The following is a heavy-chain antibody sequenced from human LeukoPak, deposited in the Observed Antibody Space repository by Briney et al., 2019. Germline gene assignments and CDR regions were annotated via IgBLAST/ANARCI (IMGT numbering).Heavy chain of an antibody. J-gene: IGHJ4*02. CDR1: GFTFGSYA. CDR2: ISYDGSNK. V-gene: IGHV3-30-3*01. D-gene: IGHD3-16*01. CDR3: AREGPYGGFDY. Sequence: GGSLRLSCAASGFTFGSYAMHWVRQAPGKGLEWVAVISYDGSNKYYADSVKGRFTISRDNSKNTLYLQMNSLRAEDTAVYYCAREGPYGGFDYWGQGTLVTVSS.